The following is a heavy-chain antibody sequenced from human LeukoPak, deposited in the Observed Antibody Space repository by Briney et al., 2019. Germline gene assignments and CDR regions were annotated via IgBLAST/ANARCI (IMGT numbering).Heavy chain of an antibody. V-gene: IGHV4-34*01. D-gene: IGHD3-9*01. CDR2: INHSGST. CDR1: GGSFSGYY. J-gene: IGHJ4*02. Sequence: SETLSLTCAVYGGSFSGYYWSWIRQPPGKGLVWIGEINHSGSTNYNPSLKSRVTISVDTSKNQFSLKLSSVTAADTAVYYCASNALHYDILTGYERVFDYWGQGTLVTVSS. CDR3: ASNALHYDILTGYERVFDY.